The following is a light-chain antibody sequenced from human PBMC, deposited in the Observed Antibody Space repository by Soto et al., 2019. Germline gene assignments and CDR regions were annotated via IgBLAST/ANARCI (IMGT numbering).Light chain of an antibody. V-gene: IGKV1-8*01. CDR3: QQYNSPTWT. CDR2: AAS. CDR1: QGISSY. J-gene: IGKJ1*01. Sequence: AIRMTQSPSSLPAPSRDSATTASRASQGISSYLAWYQQKPGKAPKLLIYAASTLQSGVPSRFSGSGSGTEFTLTINSLQPDDFATYYCQQYNSPTWTFGQGTKVDIK.